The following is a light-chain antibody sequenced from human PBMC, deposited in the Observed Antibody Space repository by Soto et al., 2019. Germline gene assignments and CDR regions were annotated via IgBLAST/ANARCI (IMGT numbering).Light chain of an antibody. Sequence: DIQMTQSPSTLSASVGDRVTITCRASQSLNNGLAWFQQKPGKAPTLLVCEASGLERGVQSRFSGSGSATEFDLSIHSLVPEDFSSYYSLQYNTYPWAVGQGTKVEIK. V-gene: IGKV1-5*03. CDR2: EAS. CDR1: QSLNNG. J-gene: IGKJ1*01. CDR3: LQYNTYPWA.